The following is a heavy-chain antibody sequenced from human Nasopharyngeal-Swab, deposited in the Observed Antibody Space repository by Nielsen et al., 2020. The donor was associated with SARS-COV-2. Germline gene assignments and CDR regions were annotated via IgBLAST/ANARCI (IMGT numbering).Heavy chain of an antibody. Sequence: GSLRLSCAVYGGSFSGYYWSWIRQPPGKGLEWIGEINHSGSTNYNPSLKSRVTISVDTSKNQFSLKLSSVTAADTAVYYCARRRGSYYYDRSGYRNPGPYSPIDYWGQGTLVTVSS. CDR3: ARRRGSYYYDRSGYRNPGPYSPIDY. CDR2: INHSGST. J-gene: IGHJ4*02. V-gene: IGHV4-34*01. D-gene: IGHD3-22*01. CDR1: GGSFSGYY.